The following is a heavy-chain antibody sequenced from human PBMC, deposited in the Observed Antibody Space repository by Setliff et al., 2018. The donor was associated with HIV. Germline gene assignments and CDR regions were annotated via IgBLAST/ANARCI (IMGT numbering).Heavy chain of an antibody. J-gene: IGHJ5*01. CDR3: ARVRLELRQYWFDS. Sequence: KSSETLSLTCTVSGCSLSSGFYWGWIRQPPGKGLEWIGSIFHGGNSYYNPSLKRRVTISVDTSKNQFSLKLNSVTAADTAVYYCARVRLELRQYWFDSWGQGSPVTVSS. CDR2: IFHGGNS. CDR1: GCSLSSGFY. D-gene: IGHD1-7*01. V-gene: IGHV4-38-2*02.